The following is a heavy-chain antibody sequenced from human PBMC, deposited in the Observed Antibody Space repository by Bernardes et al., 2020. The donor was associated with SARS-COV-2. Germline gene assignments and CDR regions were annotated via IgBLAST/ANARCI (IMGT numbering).Heavy chain of an antibody. Sequence: GGSLRLSCAASGFTFTNSSMHWVRQAPGKGLVWVSRINSDGRTTSYADSVKGRFTISRDNAKNTLYLQMTSLRAEDTAVYYCARRVSGDGYYYLDYGGQGILVTVSS. CDR1: GFTFTNSS. CDR3: ARRVSGDGYYYLDY. J-gene: IGHJ4*02. CDR2: INSDGRTT. D-gene: IGHD5-12*01. V-gene: IGHV3-74*01.